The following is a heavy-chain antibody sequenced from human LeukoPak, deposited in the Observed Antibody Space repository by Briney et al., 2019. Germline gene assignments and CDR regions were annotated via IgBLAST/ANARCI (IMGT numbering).Heavy chain of an antibody. CDR2: IYYTGST. D-gene: IGHD2-8*01. CDR1: GGSINSSSYY. Sequence: SETLSLTCAASGGSINSSSYYWYWIRQSPEKGLEWIGSIYYTGSTYCNPSLKSRVTISVDTSKNQFSLKLSSVTAADTAVYYCARLYGCGFDYWGQGTLVTVSS. CDR3: ARLYGCGFDY. V-gene: IGHV4-39*01. J-gene: IGHJ4*02.